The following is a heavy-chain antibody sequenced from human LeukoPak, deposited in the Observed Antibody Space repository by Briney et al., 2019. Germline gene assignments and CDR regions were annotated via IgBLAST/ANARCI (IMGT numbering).Heavy chain of an antibody. J-gene: IGHJ5*02. CDR1: GFTFSSYW. CDR2: IKQDGSEK. V-gene: IGHV3-7*01. Sequence: GGSLRLSCAASGFTFSSYWMSWVRQAPGKGLEWVANIKQDGSEKYYVDSVKGRFTISRDNAKNSLYLQMNGLRAEDTAVYYCARTPNYYDSSGYYLTGFDPWGQGTLVTVSS. CDR3: ARTPNYYDSSGYYLTGFDP. D-gene: IGHD3-22*01.